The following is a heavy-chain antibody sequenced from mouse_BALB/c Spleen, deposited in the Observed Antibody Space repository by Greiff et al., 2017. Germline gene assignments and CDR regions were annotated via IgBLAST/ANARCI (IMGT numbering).Heavy chain of an antibody. V-gene: IGHV3-8*02. CDR2: ISYSGST. CDR3: ARSLYYYGSRGYAMDY. J-gene: IGHJ4*01. CDR1: GDSITSGY. D-gene: IGHD1-1*01. Sequence: VQLQQSGPSLVKPSQTLSLTCSVTGDSITSGYWNWIRKFPGNKLEYMGYISYSGSTYYNPSLKNRISITRDTSKNQYYLQLNSVTTEDTATYYCARSLYYYGSRGYAMDYWGQGTSVTVSS.